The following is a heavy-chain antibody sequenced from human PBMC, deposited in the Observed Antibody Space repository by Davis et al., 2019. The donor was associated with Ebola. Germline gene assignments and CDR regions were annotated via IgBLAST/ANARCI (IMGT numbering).Heavy chain of an antibody. J-gene: IGHJ6*02. CDR3: ARGRPIVVVTAEQHYYYYYGMDV. D-gene: IGHD2-21*02. CDR2: INPNSGGT. Sequence: ASVKVSCKASGYTFTSYYMHWVRQAPGQGLEWMGWINPNSGGTNYAQKFQGWVTMTRDTSISTAYMELSRLRSDDTAVYYCARGRPIVVVTAEQHYYYYYGMDVWGQGTTVTVSS. CDR1: GYTFTSYY. V-gene: IGHV1-2*04.